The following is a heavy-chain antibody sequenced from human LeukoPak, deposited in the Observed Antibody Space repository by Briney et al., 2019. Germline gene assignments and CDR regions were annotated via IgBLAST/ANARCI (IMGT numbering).Heavy chain of an antibody. D-gene: IGHD3-3*01. CDR1: GFTFSSYP. CDR3: VRFFMCYYNF. J-gene: IGHJ4*02. V-gene: IGHV3-64D*06. CDR2: ISSNGSNT. Sequence: GGSLRLSCSASGFTFSSYPMNWVRQAPGKGLEYVSAISSNGSNTYCADSVKGRFTISRDNSKNTLSLQMSSLRAEDTAVYYFVRFFMCYYNFWGQGTLVTVSS.